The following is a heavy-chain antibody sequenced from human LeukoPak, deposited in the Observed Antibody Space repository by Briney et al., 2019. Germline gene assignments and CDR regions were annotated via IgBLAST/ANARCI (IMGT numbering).Heavy chain of an antibody. V-gene: IGHV3-30*02. J-gene: IGHJ6*03. CDR2: IRYDGSNK. Sequence: PGRSLRLSCEASGFTFSSYGMHWVRQAPGKGLEWVAFIRYDGSNKYYADSVKGRFTISRDNSKNTLYLQMNSLRAEDTAVYYCAKDYDFWSGYRGNYYYYMDVWGKGTMVTVSS. D-gene: IGHD3-3*01. CDR1: GFTFSSYG. CDR3: AKDYDFWSGYRGNYYYYMDV.